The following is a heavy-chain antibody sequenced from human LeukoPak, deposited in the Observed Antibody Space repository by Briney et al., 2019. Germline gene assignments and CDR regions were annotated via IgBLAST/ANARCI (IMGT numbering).Heavy chain of an antibody. D-gene: IGHD4-17*01. Sequence: SETLSLTCTVSGASINSDYWNWIRQPPGKGLEWIGYVYTLGTTNYNPSLRSRVTISLDTSKNQFSLKLSSVTAADTAVYYCARQRDYGDYYFDYWGQGTLVTVSS. CDR3: ARQRDYGDYYFDY. J-gene: IGHJ4*02. V-gene: IGHV4-4*08. CDR1: GASINSDY. CDR2: VYTLGTT.